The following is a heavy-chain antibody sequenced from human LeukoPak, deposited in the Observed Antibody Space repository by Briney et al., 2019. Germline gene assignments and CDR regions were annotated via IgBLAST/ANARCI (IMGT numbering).Heavy chain of an antibody. CDR3: ARNYYDSSGYKYAFDY. D-gene: IGHD3-22*01. V-gene: IGHV4-4*07. Sequence: PSETLSLTCTVSDGSISSYYWSWIRQPAGKGLEWIGRIYTSGSTNYNPSLKSRVTMSVDMSKNQFSLKLSSVTAADTAVYYCARNYYDSSGYKYAFDYWGQGTPVTVSS. CDR2: IYTSGST. J-gene: IGHJ4*02. CDR1: DGSISSYY.